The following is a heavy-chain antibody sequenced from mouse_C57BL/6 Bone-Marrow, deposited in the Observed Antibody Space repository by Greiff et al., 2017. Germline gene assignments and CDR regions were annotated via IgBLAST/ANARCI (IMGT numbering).Heavy chain of an antibody. V-gene: IGHV1-76*01. D-gene: IGHD2-12*01. J-gene: IGHJ2*01. Sequence: QVQLQQSGAELVRPGASVKLSCKASGYTFTDYNINWVKQRPGQGLEWIARIYPGSGNTYYNEKFKGKATLTAEKSSSTAYMQLSSLTSEDSAVYFCATYYKGVDYWGQGTTLTVSS. CDR1: GYTFTDYN. CDR3: ATYYKGVDY. CDR2: IYPGSGNT.